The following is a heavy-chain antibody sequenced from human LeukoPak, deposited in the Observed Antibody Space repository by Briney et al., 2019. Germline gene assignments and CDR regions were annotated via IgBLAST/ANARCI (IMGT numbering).Heavy chain of an antibody. CDR2: INPNSGGT. D-gene: IGHD6-6*01. J-gene: IGHJ4*02. CDR1: GYTCTGYY. V-gene: IGHV1-2*02. Sequence: ASVKVSCKASGYTCTGYYMHWVRQAPGQGLEWMGWINPNSGGTNYAQKFQGRVTMTRDTSISTAYMELSRLRSDDTAVYYCARDALVDASGDYWGQGTLVTVSS. CDR3: ARDALVDASGDY.